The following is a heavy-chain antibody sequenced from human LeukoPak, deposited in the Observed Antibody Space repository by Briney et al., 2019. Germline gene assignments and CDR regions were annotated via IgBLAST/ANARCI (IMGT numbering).Heavy chain of an antibody. J-gene: IGHJ4*02. CDR2: ISISSSYI. CDR1: GFTFSRYS. D-gene: IGHD1-26*01. Sequence: GGSLRLSCAASGFTFSRYSMNWVRQAPGKGLEWVSSISISSSYIYYADSVKGRFTISRDNSKNTLYLQMNSLRAEDTAVYYCAKDRGELLALFDYWGQGTLVTVSS. V-gene: IGHV3-21*01. CDR3: AKDRGELLALFDY.